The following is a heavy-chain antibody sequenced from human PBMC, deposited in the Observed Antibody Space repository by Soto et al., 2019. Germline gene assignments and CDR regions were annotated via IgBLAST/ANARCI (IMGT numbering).Heavy chain of an antibody. Sequence: SETLSLTCAVYGGSFSGYYWSWIRQPPGKGLEWIGEINHSGSTNYNPSLKSRVTISVDTSKNQFSLKLSSVTAADTAVYYCARGNDWFDPWGQGTLVTVSS. V-gene: IGHV4-34*01. CDR3: ARGNDWFDP. D-gene: IGHD1-1*01. CDR2: INHSGST. CDR1: GGSFSGYY. J-gene: IGHJ5*02.